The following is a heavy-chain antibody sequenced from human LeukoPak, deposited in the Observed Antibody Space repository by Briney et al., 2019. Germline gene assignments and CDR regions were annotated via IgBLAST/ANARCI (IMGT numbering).Heavy chain of an antibody. V-gene: IGHV4-59*12. Sequence: SETLSLTCTVSGVSISSYYWSWIRQPPGKGLEWIGYIYYSGSTNYNPSLKSRVTISVDTSKNQFSLKLSSVTAADTAVYYCARDMWEYSGSDYWGQGTLVTVSS. D-gene: IGHD5-12*01. CDR3: ARDMWEYSGSDY. CDR1: GVSISSYY. J-gene: IGHJ4*02. CDR2: IYYSGST.